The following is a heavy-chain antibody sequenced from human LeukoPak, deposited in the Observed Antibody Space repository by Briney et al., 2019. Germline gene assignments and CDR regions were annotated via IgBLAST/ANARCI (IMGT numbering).Heavy chain of an antibody. D-gene: IGHD3-3*01. Sequence: GGPLRLSCAASGFTVSSNYMSWVRQAPGKGLEWVSVIYSGGSTYYADSVKGRFTISRDNSKNTLYLQMNSLRAEDTAVYYCARDGGTYDFWSGFDPYYYMDVWGKGTTVTVSS. CDR2: IYSGGST. V-gene: IGHV3-53*01. CDR1: GFTVSSNY. CDR3: ARDGGTYDFWSGFDPYYYMDV. J-gene: IGHJ6*03.